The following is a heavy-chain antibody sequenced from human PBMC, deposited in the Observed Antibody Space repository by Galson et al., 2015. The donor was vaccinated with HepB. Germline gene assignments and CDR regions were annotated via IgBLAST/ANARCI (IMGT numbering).Heavy chain of an antibody. D-gene: IGHD6-19*01. CDR1: GDSVSSNSAA. Sequence: CAISGDSVSSNSAAWNWIRQSPSRGLEWLGRTYYRSKWYNDYAVSVKGRITINPDTSKNQFSLQLNSVTPEDTAVYYCARSPSASSGWYYWFDPWGQGTLVTVSS. CDR2: TYYRSKWYN. J-gene: IGHJ5*02. CDR3: ARSPSASSGWYYWFDP. V-gene: IGHV6-1*01.